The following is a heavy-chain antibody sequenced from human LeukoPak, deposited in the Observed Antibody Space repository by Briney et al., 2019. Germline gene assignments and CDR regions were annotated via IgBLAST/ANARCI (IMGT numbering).Heavy chain of an antibody. J-gene: IGHJ4*02. Sequence: PSETLSLTCAVSGYSISSGYYWGWIRPPPGNGLEWIGSIYHSGSTYYNPSLKNRVTISVDTSKNQFTLQLSSVTAADTGVYYCARRYGSYSQNLFDYWGQGTLVTVSS. D-gene: IGHD3-10*01. CDR3: ARRYGSYSQNLFDY. CDR2: IYHSGST. V-gene: IGHV4-38-2*01. CDR1: GYSISSGYY.